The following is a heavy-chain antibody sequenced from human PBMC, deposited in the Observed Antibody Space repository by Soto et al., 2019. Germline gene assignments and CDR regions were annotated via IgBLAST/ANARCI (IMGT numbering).Heavy chain of an antibody. J-gene: IGHJ5*02. V-gene: IGHV3-66*01. CDR2: IYSGGNT. D-gene: IGHD3-3*01. Sequence: EVQVVESGGGLVQPGASLRLSCAASGFTVSSNYMSWVRQAPGKGLEGVSVIYSGGNTYYADSVKGRFTISRDNSENTLYLQINRLRVEDTAVYYCAREAWYDFWSGAGWFDPWGQGTLVNVSS. CDR3: AREAWYDFWSGAGWFDP. CDR1: GFTVSSNY.